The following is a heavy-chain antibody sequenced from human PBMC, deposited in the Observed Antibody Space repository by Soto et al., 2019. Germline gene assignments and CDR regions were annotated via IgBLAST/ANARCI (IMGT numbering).Heavy chain of an antibody. V-gene: IGHV1-2*02. CDR3: ARDLGGLGDPFDK. Sequence: XSVKVSCQAAGYMSTRYYIHWVRQAPGQGFEWVGWINPSSGGTNFAQKFQGRVTVTSDTAISTAYMELTRLRYDYTATYYCARDLGGLGDPFDKWRQGNRVTVSS. D-gene: IGHD3-16*01. CDR1: GYMSTRYY. CDR2: INPSSGGT. J-gene: IGHJ4*02.